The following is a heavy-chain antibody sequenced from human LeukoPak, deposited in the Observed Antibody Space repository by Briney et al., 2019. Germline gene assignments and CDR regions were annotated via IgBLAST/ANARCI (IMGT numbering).Heavy chain of an antibody. V-gene: IGHV1-2*02. D-gene: IGHD3-3*02. CDR1: GYTFTGYY. CDR2: INPNSGGT. J-gene: IGHJ4*02. Sequence: ASVKVSCKASGYTFTGYYMHWVRQAPGQGLEWMGWINPNSGGTNYAQKFQGRVTMTRDTSISTAYMELSRLRSEDTAVYYCARVRIGFLEWSSFDYWGQGTLVTVSS. CDR3: ARVRIGFLEWSSFDY.